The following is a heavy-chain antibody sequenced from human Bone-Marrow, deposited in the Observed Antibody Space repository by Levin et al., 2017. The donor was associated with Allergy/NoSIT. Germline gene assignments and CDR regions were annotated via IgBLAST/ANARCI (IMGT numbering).Heavy chain of an antibody. CDR2: INPDSGDT. CDR1: GYTFIGYN. CDR3: ARQFDSGYDSAYFDF. J-gene: IGHJ4*02. Sequence: ASVKVSCKTSGYTFIGYNIYWVRQAPGQGLEWMGWINPDSGDTHYVHKFRDRLTMTRDTSINTAYLDLSRLTSDDTAVYYCARQFDSGYDSAYFDFWGQGALVTVSS. V-gene: IGHV1-2*07. D-gene: IGHD5-12*01.